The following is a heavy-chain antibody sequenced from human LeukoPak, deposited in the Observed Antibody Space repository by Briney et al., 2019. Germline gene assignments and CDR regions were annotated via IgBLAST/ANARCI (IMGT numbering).Heavy chain of an antibody. V-gene: IGHV4-4*07. CDR3: ARGRRGYSYGFDY. CDR1: GASISSYY. J-gene: IGHJ4*02. Sequence: SETLSLTCAVSGASISSYYWSWIRQPAGKRLEWIGRMYTSGSTNYNPSLKSRVTMSVDTSKNQFSLKLSSVTAADTAVYYCARGRRGYSYGFDYWGQGTLVTVSS. CDR2: MYTSGST. D-gene: IGHD5-18*01.